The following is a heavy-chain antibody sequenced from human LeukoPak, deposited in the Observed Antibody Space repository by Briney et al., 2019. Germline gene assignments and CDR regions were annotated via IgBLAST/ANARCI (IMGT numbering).Heavy chain of an antibody. CDR1: GGSFSGYY. CDR2: IIDTGST. J-gene: IGHJ4*02. CDR3: ARGLASGYPPIPFDY. Sequence: SETLSLTCAVHGGSFSGYYWTWIRQPPGKGLEWIGEIIDTGSTKYNSSLKSRVTISVDTSKNQFSLSLDSVTAADTAVYYCARGLASGYPPIPFDYWGQGTLVTVSS. D-gene: IGHD3-3*01. V-gene: IGHV4-34*12.